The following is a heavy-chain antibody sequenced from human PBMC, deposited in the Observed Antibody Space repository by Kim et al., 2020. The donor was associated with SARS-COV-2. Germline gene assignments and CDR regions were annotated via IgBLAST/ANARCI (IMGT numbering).Heavy chain of an antibody. V-gene: IGHV3-74*01. CDR3: VRGCSGVNCKAP. CDR1: GFTFSSYW. J-gene: IGHJ5*02. D-gene: IGHD2-15*01. Sequence: GGSLRLSCAASGFTFSSYWMHWVRQAPGKGLVWVSGVNSDGSSRSTADSVKGRCTLSRDNAKNTLYLQMNSLRAEDTAVYYCVRGCSGVNCKAPWGQGTLVTVSS. CDR2: VNSDGSSR.